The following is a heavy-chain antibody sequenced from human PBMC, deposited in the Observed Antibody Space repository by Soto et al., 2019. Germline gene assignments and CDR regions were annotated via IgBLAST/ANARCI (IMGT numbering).Heavy chain of an antibody. CDR2: ISGSGGST. J-gene: IGHJ6*03. Sequence: EVQLLESGGGLVQPGGSLRLSCAASGFTFSSYAMSCVRQAPGKGLEWVSAISGSGGSTYYTDSVKGRFTISRDNSKNTLYLQMNSLRAEDTAVYYCAKGGGYCSSTSCYVEDYYYYYMDVWGKGTTVTVSS. CDR1: GFTFSSYA. V-gene: IGHV3-23*01. D-gene: IGHD2-2*03. CDR3: AKGGGYCSSTSCYVEDYYYYYMDV.